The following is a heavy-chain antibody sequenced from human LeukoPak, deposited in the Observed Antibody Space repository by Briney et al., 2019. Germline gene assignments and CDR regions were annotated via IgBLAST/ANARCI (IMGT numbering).Heavy chain of an antibody. CDR3: ATGGNYGLGYCSGGSCYQMG. D-gene: IGHD2-15*01. CDR2: INPSSGGT. V-gene: IGHV1-2*02. J-gene: IGHJ4*02. Sequence: ASVKVSCKASGYTFTAYYMHWVRQAPGQGLEWMGWINPSSGGTNYAQKFQGRVTMTRDTSISTAYMELSSLRSDDTAVYYCATGGNYGLGYCSGGSCYQMGWGQGTLVTVSS. CDR1: GYTFTAYY.